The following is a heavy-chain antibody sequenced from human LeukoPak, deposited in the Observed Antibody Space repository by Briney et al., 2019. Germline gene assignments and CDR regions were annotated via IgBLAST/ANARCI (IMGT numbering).Heavy chain of an antibody. CDR1: GYTFTSYG. V-gene: IGHV1-18*01. CDR2: ISAYNGNT. J-gene: IGHJ3*01. D-gene: IGHD6-13*01. Sequence: ASVKVSCTASGYTFTSYGISWVRQAPGQGLEWMGWISAYNGNTNYAQKLQGRVTMTKDTSTSTAYMELRSLRSDDTAVYYCASHRGGSSWYVNWGQGTMVTVSS. CDR3: ASHRGGSSWYVN.